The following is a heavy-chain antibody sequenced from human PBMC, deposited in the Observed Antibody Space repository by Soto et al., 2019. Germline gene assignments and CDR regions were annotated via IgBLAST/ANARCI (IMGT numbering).Heavy chain of an antibody. V-gene: IGHV3-23*01. Sequence: EVLLLESGGGLVQPGGSLRLSCAASGFTFSSYAMSWVRQAPGKGLEWVSAISGSGGTTYYADSVKGRFTFSRDNSKNTRDRQMNSLRAEDTAVYYCAKTANGWFSAFDIWGQGTMVTVSS. J-gene: IGHJ3*02. CDR2: ISGSGGTT. CDR3: AKTANGWFSAFDI. D-gene: IGHD6-19*01. CDR1: GFTFSSYA.